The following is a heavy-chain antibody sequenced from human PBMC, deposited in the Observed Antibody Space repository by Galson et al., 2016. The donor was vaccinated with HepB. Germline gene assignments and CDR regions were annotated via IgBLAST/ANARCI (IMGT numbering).Heavy chain of an antibody. Sequence: SLRLSCAASGFIFSSYAMTWVRQAPGKGPEWVSTFGDGGDIYYADSVKGRFTISRDNSRNTLYLQMNSLRADDTAVYYCAGVPSGNRLDYWGQGTLVTVSS. CDR3: AGVPSGNRLDY. D-gene: IGHD4-23*01. CDR2: FGDGGDI. CDR1: GFIFSSYA. J-gene: IGHJ4*02. V-gene: IGHV3-23*01.